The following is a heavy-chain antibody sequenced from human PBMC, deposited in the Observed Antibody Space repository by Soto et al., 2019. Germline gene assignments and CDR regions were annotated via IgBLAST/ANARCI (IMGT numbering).Heavy chain of an antibody. D-gene: IGHD3-3*01. Sequence: SETLSLTCTVSGGSISSGGYYWSWIRQHPGKGLEWIGYIYYSGSTYYNPSLKSRVTISVDTSKNQFSLKLSSVTAADTAVYYCARGSGSFRSYYDFWSGYSPHNASWGQGTLVTSPQ. J-gene: IGHJ5*02. CDR3: ARGSGSFRSYYDFWSGYSPHNAS. CDR1: GGSISSGGYY. CDR2: IYYSGST. V-gene: IGHV4-31*03.